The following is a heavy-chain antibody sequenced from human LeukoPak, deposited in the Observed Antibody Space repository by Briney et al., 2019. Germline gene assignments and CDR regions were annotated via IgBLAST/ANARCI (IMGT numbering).Heavy chain of an antibody. CDR3: ARPKGAVVPVAAFDI. CDR2: IYPGDSDT. D-gene: IGHD6-19*01. CDR1: GYTFTKYW. Sequence: GESLKISCKGSGYTFTKYWIGWVRQMPGKGLEWIGVIYPGDSDTRYSPSFQGQVTISADKSITTAYLQWSSLEASDTAMYYCARPKGAVVPVAAFDIWGQGTMVTVSS. J-gene: IGHJ3*02. V-gene: IGHV5-51*01.